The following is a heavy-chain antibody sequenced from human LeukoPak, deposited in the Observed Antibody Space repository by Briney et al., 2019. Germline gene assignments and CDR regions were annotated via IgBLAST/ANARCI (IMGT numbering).Heavy chain of an antibody. J-gene: IGHJ3*02. D-gene: IGHD5-12*01. Sequence: SETLSLTCTVSGGSISSGGYYWSWIRQHPGKGLEWIGYIYYSGSTYYNPSLKSRVTISVDTSKNQFSLKLSSVTAADTAVYYCARDERSGYVLDAFGIWGQGTMVTVSS. CDR3: ARDERSGYVLDAFGI. V-gene: IGHV4-31*03. CDR1: GGSISSGGYY. CDR2: IYYSGST.